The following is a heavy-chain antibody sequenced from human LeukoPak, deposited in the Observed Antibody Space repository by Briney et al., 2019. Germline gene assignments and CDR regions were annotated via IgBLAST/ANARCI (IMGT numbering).Heavy chain of an antibody. Sequence: GGSLRLSCAASGFTFSSYAMLWVRQAPGKGLEWVAVISYDGSNKYYADSVKGRFTISRDNSKNTLYLQMNSLRAEDTAVYYCASRIYYVFDYWGQGTLVTVSS. D-gene: IGHD3-10*02. V-gene: IGHV3-30-3*01. CDR1: GFTFSSYA. CDR3: ASRIYYVFDY. J-gene: IGHJ4*02. CDR2: ISYDGSNK.